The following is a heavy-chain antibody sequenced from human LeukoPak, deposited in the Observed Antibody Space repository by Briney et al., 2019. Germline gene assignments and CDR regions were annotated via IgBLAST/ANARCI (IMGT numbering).Heavy chain of an antibody. V-gene: IGHV3-53*01. D-gene: IGHD6-13*01. Sequence: PGGSLRLSCAASGFTVSSNYMSWVRQAPGKGLEWVSVIYSGGSTYYADSVKDRFPISRDNSKNALYLQMNSLRGEDTAVYYCASANSSSWPHEYDYWGQGTLVTVSS. CDR3: ASANSSSWPHEYDY. CDR1: GFTVSSNY. CDR2: IYSGGST. J-gene: IGHJ4*02.